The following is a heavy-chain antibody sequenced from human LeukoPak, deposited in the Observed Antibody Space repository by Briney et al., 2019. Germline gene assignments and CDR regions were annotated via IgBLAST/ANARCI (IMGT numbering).Heavy chain of an antibody. D-gene: IGHD3-22*01. Sequence: GGSLRLSCAASGFTFSGAWMHWVRQAPGKGLVWVSRINNDGTTTMYADSVKGRFTISRDNSKNTLYLQMNSLRAEDTAVYYCAKVGGYYDSSGYYPTVFDYWGQGTLVTVSS. V-gene: IGHV3-74*03. CDR1: GFTFSGAW. J-gene: IGHJ4*02. CDR3: AKVGGYYDSSGYYPTVFDY. CDR2: INNDGTTT.